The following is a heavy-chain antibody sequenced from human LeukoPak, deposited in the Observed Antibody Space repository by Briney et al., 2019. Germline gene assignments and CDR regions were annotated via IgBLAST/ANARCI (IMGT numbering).Heavy chain of an antibody. CDR3: TRSPWSSGAFDI. V-gene: IGHV1-2*02. CDR1: GYTFTGYY. Sequence: ASVKVSCKASGYTFTGYYVHWVRQAPGQGLEWMGWINANSGGTKHALKFQGRVTVTNDTSISTAYMELSRLRSDDTAVYYRTRSPWSSGAFDIWGQGTMVTVFS. D-gene: IGHD3-10*01. J-gene: IGHJ3*02. CDR2: INANSGGT.